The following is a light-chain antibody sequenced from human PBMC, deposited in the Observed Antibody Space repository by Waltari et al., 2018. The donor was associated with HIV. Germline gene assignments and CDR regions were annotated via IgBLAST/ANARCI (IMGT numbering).Light chain of an antibody. V-gene: IGLV2-14*03. CDR1: SSDVGGFNY. J-gene: IGLJ2*01. CDR3: SSYTSSSTLVV. CDR2: DVT. Sequence: QSALTQPASVSGSPGQSITISCTGTSSDVGGFNYVSWYQHHPGKAPKLRIYDVTSRPSGVSNRFSGSKSGNTASLTISGLQAEDEADYYCSSYTSSSTLVVFGGGTKLTVL.